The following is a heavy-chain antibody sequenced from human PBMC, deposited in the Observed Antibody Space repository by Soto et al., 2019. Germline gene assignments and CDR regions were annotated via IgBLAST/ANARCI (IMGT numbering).Heavy chain of an antibody. CDR2: ISGSGGST. Sequence: GGSLRLSCAASGFTFSSYAMSWVRQAPWKGLEWVSAISGSGGSTYYADSVKGRFTISRDNSKNTLYLQMNSLRAEDTAVYYCAKALSLYSSGWPFDYWGQGTLVTVSS. J-gene: IGHJ4*02. CDR3: AKALSLYSSGWPFDY. D-gene: IGHD6-19*01. CDR1: GFTFSSYA. V-gene: IGHV3-23*01.